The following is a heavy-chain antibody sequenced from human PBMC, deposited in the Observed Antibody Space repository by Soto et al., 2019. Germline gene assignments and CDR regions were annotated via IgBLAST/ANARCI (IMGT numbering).Heavy chain of an antibody. Sequence: SEILSLTCAVYGGSFSGYYWSWIRQPPGKGLEWIGEINHSGSTNYNPSLKSRVTISVDTSKNQFSLKLSSVTAADTAVYYCARGVGKQQWTEYYYYYMDVWGKGNTVTVS. CDR3: ARGVGKQQWTEYYYYYMDV. V-gene: IGHV4-34*01. CDR1: GGSFSGYY. D-gene: IGHD6-13*01. J-gene: IGHJ6*03. CDR2: INHSGST.